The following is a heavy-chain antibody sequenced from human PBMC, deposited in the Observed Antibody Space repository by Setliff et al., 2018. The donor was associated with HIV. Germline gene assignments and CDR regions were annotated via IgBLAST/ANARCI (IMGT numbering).Heavy chain of an antibody. CDR1: EYTLSELS. D-gene: IGHD3-22*01. CDR2: FDPEDGKT. V-gene: IGHV1-24*01. Sequence: ASVKVSCKVSEYTLSELSMHWVRQAPGKGLEWMGGFDPEDGKTIYAQKFQGRVTMTEDLSTETAYMELSSLSPDDTAVYYCTSSFRIFYYDSRTYSKWFDPWGQGTLVTVA. J-gene: IGHJ5*02. CDR3: TSSFRIFYYDSRTYSKWFDP.